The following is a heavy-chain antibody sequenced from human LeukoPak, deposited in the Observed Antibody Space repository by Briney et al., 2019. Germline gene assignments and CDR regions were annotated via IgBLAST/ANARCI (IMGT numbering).Heavy chain of an antibody. CDR1: GFTFSGHG. CDR3: AKDDNWLQFES. Sequence: GGSLRLSCAASGFTFSGHGMNWVRQAPRKGLEWVSGITGSGATTYYADSVKGRFTISRDNSKNTPYLQMNSLRAEDTAVYYCAKDDNWLQFESWGQGTLVTVSS. V-gene: IGHV3-23*01. CDR2: ITGSGATT. D-gene: IGHD5-24*01. J-gene: IGHJ5*01.